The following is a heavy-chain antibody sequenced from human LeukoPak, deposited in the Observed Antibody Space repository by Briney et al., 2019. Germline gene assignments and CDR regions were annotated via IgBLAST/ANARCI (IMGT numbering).Heavy chain of an antibody. D-gene: IGHD6-19*01. J-gene: IGHJ4*02. CDR1: GGSISSSNW. Sequence: SGTLSLTCAVSGGSISSSNWWSWVRQPPGNGLEWIGEIYHSGSTNYNPSLKSRVTISVDKSKNQFSLKLSSVTAADTAAYYCARKDIAVAGTGFDYWGQGTLVTVSS. CDR2: IYHSGST. V-gene: IGHV4-4*02. CDR3: ARKDIAVAGTGFDY.